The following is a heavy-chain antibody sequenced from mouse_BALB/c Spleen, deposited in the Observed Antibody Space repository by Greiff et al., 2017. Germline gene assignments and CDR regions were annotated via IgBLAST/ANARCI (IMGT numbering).Heavy chain of an antibody. V-gene: IGHV5-6*01. CDR1: GFTFSSYG. CDR2: ISSGGSYT. CDR3: ASSITTGYAMDY. J-gene: IGHJ4*01. Sequence: VQLKESGGDLVKPGGSLKLSCAASGFTFSSYGMSWVRQTPDKRLEWVATISSGGSYTYYPDSVKGRFTISRDNAKNTLYLQMSSLKSEDTAMYYCASSITTGYAMDYWGQGTSVTVSS. D-gene: IGHD2-4*01.